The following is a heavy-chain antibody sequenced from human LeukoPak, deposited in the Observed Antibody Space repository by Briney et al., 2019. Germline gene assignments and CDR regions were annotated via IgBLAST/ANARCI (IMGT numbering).Heavy chain of an antibody. V-gene: IGHV3-11*06. J-gene: IGHJ4*02. Sequence: GGSLRLSCAASGFTFSDYYMSWFRQAPGKGLKWVSCISSSSSDIYYADSVKGRFTISRDNAKNSLYLQMNSLRAEGTAVYYCARETGESFDYWGQGTLVTVSS. D-gene: IGHD3-10*01. CDR1: GFTFSDYY. CDR2: ISSSSSDI. CDR3: ARETGESFDY.